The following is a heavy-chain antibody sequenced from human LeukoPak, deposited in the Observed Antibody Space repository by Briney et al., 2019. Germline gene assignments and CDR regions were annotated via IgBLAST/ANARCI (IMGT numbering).Heavy chain of an antibody. CDR3: ARDPDEKIYCSGGSCYLDY. Sequence: NPGGSLRLSCAASGFTFSDYYMSWIRQAPGKGLEWVSYISSSGSTIYYADSVKGRFTISRDNAKNSLYLQMNSLRAEDTAVYYCARDPDEKIYCSGGSCYLDYWGQGTLVTVSS. CDR1: GFTFSDYY. V-gene: IGHV3-11*04. D-gene: IGHD2-15*01. CDR2: ISSSGSTI. J-gene: IGHJ4*02.